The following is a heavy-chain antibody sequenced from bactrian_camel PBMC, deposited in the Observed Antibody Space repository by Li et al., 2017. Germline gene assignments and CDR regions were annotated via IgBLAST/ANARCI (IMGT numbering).Heavy chain of an antibody. Sequence: HVQLVESGGGSVQAGGSLRLSCSLKSYSSSVYCLAWFRRAPGQEREGVAVLSSDGTISYADSVQGRFTISKDNAENTLDLEMNSLKPEDTAIYYCVVEEAPCGGLIQGPRLNNYWGQGTQVTVS. V-gene: IGHV3S53*01. CDR1: SYSSSVYC. CDR3: VVEEAPCGGLIQGPRLNNY. CDR2: LSSDGTI. D-gene: IGHD7*01. J-gene: IGHJ4*01.